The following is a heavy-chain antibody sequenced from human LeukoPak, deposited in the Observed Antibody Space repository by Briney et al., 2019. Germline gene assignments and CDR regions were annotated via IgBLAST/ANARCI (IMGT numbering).Heavy chain of an antibody. CDR1: GGPVSSSSYY. D-gene: IGHD1-26*01. CDR3: ATWDSGRYSQIDN. J-gene: IGHJ4*02. Sequence: PSETLSLTCTVSGGPVSSSSYYWGWVRQSPEKGLECIGTIYYAGDTYYHPSLESRPTISVDTSKNQFSLKLRSVTAADTAVYYCATWDSGRYSQIDNWGQGTLVTVSS. CDR2: IYYAGDT. V-gene: IGHV4-39*01.